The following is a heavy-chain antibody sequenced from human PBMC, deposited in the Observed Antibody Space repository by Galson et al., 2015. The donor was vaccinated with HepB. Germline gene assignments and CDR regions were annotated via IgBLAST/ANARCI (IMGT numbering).Heavy chain of an antibody. V-gene: IGHV3-72*01. CDR2: TRNKANSYTT. Sequence: SLRLSCAASGFTFSDHYMDWVRQAPGKGLEWVGRTRNKANSYTTEYAASVKGRFTISRDDSKNSLYLQMNSLKTEDTAVYYCARENTDYDRRYYYYYYGMDVWGQGTTVTVSS. CDR1: GFTFSDHY. CDR3: ARENTDYDRRYYYYYYGMDV. D-gene: IGHD3-22*01. J-gene: IGHJ6*02.